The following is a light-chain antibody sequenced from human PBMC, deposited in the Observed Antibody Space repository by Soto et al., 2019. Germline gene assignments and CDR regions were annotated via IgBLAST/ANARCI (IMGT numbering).Light chain of an antibody. CDR2: VNSDGSH. CDR3: QTWATGIVV. CDR1: SGHSSSV. J-gene: IGLJ2*01. Sequence: QSVLTQSPSASASLGASVKLTCTLSSGHSSSVIAWHQQQPEKGPRFLVKVNSDGSHTKGDGTPDRFSGSRSGAERFRPISSLQSEDEADYFCQTWATGIVVFGGGTKLTVL. V-gene: IGLV4-69*01.